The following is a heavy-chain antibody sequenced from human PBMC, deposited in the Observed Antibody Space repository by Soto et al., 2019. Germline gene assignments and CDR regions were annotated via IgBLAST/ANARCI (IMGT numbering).Heavy chain of an antibody. CDR3: ARDRPRGRHYYYGMDV. V-gene: IGHV4-59*01. Sequence: SESLSLTCTVSGGSMSSYYWSWIRQPPGKGLEWIGYIYYSGSTNYNPSLKSRVTISVDTSKNQFSLKLSSVTAADTAVYYCARDRPRGRHYYYGMDVWGQGTTVTVSS. CDR1: GGSMSSYY. J-gene: IGHJ6*02. D-gene: IGHD5-12*01. CDR2: IYYSGST.